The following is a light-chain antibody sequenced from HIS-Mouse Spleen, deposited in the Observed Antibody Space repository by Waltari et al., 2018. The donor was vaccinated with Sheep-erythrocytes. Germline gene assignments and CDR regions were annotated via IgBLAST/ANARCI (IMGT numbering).Light chain of an antibody. CDR2: DAS. CDR1: QSVSSY. J-gene: IGKJ2*01. V-gene: IGKV3-11*01. Sequence: EIVLTQSPATLSLSPGDRATLSCRASQSVSSYLAWYQQPPGQAPRLLIYDASNRATGIPARFSGSGSGTDFTLTISSLEPEDFAVYYCQQRSNWYTFGQGTKLEIK. CDR3: QQRSNWYT.